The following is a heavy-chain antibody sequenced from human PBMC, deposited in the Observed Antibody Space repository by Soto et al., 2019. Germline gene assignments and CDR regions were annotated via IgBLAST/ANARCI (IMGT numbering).Heavy chain of an antibody. CDR1: GYTFTGYY. CDR3: ARGDYDFWSGYYYYYGMDV. J-gene: IGHJ6*02. Sequence: ASVKVSCKASGYTFTGYYMHWVRQAPGQGLEWMGWINPNSGGTNYAQKFQGWVTMTRDTSISTAYMELSRLRSDDTAVYYCARGDYDFWSGYYYYYGMDVWGQGTTVTVSS. CDR2: INPNSGGT. V-gene: IGHV1-2*04. D-gene: IGHD3-3*01.